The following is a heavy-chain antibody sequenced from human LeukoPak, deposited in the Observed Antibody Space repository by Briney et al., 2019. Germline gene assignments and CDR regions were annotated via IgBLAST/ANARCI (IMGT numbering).Heavy chain of an antibody. CDR2: ISSSSRYI. J-gene: IGHJ4*02. Sequence: GGSLRLSCAASGFTFSSYWMSWVRQAPGKGLEWVSSISSSSRYIYYADSVKGRFTISRDNAKNSLYLQMNSLRAEDTAVYYCARDLKTTVVTNFDYWGQGTLVTVSS. D-gene: IGHD4-23*01. CDR3: ARDLKTTVVTNFDY. CDR1: GFTFSSYW. V-gene: IGHV3-21*01.